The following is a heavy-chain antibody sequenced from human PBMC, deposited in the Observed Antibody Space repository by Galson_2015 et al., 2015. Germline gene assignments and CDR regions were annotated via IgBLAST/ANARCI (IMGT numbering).Heavy chain of an antibody. Sequence: QSGAEVKKPGESLKISCKGSGYSFTSYWIGWVRQMPGKGLEWMGIIYPGDSDTRYSPSFQGQVTISADKSISTAYLQWSSLKASDTAMYYCARQRDSSGYSRDAFDIWGQGTMVTVSS. CDR1: GYSFTSYW. D-gene: IGHD3-22*01. CDR2: IYPGDSDT. V-gene: IGHV5-51*01. J-gene: IGHJ3*02. CDR3: ARQRDSSGYSRDAFDI.